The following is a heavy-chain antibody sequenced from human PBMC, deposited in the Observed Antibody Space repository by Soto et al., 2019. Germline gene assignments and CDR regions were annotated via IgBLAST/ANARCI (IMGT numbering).Heavy chain of an antibody. D-gene: IGHD1-1*01. CDR1: GFTFSSYA. Sequence: PGGSLRLSCATSGFTFSSYAMSWVRQAPGKGLEWVSVVSRSGGSTYYADSVKGRFTISRDNSKNTLYLQMNSLRAEDTAVYYCAKESTGTNYYYGMDVWGQGTTVTVSS. CDR3: AKESTGTNYYYGMDV. J-gene: IGHJ6*02. CDR2: VSRSGGST. V-gene: IGHV3-23*01.